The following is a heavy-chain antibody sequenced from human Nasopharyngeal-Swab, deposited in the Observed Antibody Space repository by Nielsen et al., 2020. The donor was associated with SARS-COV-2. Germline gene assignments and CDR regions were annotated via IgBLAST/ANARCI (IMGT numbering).Heavy chain of an antibody. CDR3: ASYDFWSGSTYYYYYGMDV. D-gene: IGHD3-3*01. CDR1: RLTFSSYS. Sequence: RGSLRLSCAASRLTFSSYSMNWARHAPGKGLEWVSSISSSSSYIYYADSVKGRFTISRDNAKNSLYLQMNSLRAEDAAVYYCASYDFWSGSTYYYYYGMDVWGQGTTVTVSS. J-gene: IGHJ6*02. CDR2: ISSSSSYI. V-gene: IGHV3-21*01.